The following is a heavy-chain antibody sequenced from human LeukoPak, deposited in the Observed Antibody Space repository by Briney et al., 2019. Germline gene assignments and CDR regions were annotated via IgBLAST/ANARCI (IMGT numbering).Heavy chain of an antibody. CDR1: GFTFSSYG. D-gene: IGHD5-18*01. Sequence: GRSLRLSCAASGFTFSSYGMHWVRQAPGKGLEWVAAIWYDGSNKYYADSVKGRFTISRDNSKNTLYLQMNSLRADDTAVYYCARGIQLWSTGDNWFDPWGQGTLVTVSS. CDR3: ARGIQLWSTGDNWFDP. CDR2: IWYDGSNK. J-gene: IGHJ5*02. V-gene: IGHV3-33*01.